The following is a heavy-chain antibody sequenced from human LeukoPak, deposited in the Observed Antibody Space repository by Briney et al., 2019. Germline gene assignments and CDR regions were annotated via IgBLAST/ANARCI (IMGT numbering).Heavy chain of an antibody. D-gene: IGHD5-18*01. V-gene: IGHV3-30*03. J-gene: IGHJ4*02. Sequence: GGSLRLSCAASGFTFSSYGMHWVRQAPGKGLEWVAVISYDGSNKYYADSVKGRFTISRDNAKKSLYLQMNSLRAEDTAVYYCARLGYRYGGYFDYWGQGILVTVSS. CDR1: GFTFSSYG. CDR2: ISYDGSNK. CDR3: ARLGYRYGGYFDY.